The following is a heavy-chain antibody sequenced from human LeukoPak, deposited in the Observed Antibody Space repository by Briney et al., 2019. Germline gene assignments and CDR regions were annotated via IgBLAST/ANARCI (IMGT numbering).Heavy chain of an antibody. CDR2: INTNTGNP. CDR1: GYTFTGYY. V-gene: IGHV7-4-1*02. J-gene: IGHJ4*02. CDR3: ASAPRGGYNDY. D-gene: IGHD5-24*01. Sequence: ASVKVSCKASGYTFTGYYMHWVRQAPGQGLEWMGWINTNTGNPTYAQGFTGRFVFSLDTSVSTAYLQISSLKAEDTAVYYCASAPRGGYNDYWGQGTLVTVSS.